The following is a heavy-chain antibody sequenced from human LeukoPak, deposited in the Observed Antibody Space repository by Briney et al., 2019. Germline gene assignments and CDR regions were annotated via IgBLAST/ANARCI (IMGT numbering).Heavy chain of an antibody. D-gene: IGHD3-10*01. J-gene: IGHJ4*02. V-gene: IGHV3-74*01. CDR2: IESDGTST. CDR1: GFTFTTSW. Sequence: GGSLRLSCAASGFTFTTSWMHWFRHAPGKGLVWVSRIESDGTSTTYADSVKGRFTISRDNAKNTLYLQMNSLRAEDTAVYYCANDRPGVGVDYWGQGTLVTVSS. CDR3: ANDRPGVGVDY.